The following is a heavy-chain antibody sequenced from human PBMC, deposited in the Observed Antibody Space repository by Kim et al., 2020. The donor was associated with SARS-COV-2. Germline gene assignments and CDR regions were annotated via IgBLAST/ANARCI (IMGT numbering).Heavy chain of an antibody. CDR2: ISSSSSYT. CDR3: ARVSYGDYYGMDV. CDR1: GFTFSDYY. J-gene: IGHJ6*02. Sequence: GGSLRLSCAASGFTFSDYYMSWIRQAPGKGLEWVSYISSSSSYTNYADSVKGRFTISRDNAKNSLYLQMNSLRAEDTAVYYCARVSYGDYYGMDVWGQGTTVTVSS. V-gene: IGHV3-11*05. D-gene: IGHD4-17*01.